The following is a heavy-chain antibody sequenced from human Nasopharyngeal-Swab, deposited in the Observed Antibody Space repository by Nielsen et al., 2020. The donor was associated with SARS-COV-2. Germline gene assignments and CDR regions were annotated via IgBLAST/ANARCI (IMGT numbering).Heavy chain of an antibody. D-gene: IGHD3-10*01. CDR1: GGTFGSYA. V-gene: IGHV1-69*13. CDR3: ARYPALELNYGMDV. CDR2: IIPIFGTA. J-gene: IGHJ6*02. Sequence: SVKVSCKASGGTFGSYAISWVRQAPGQGLEWMGGIIPIFGTANYAQKFQGRVTITADESTSTAYMELSRLRSEDTAVYYCARYPALELNYGMDVWGQGTTVTVSS.